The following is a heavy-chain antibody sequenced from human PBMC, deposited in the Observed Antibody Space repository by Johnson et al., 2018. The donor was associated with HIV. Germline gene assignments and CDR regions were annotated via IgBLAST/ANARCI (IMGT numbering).Heavy chain of an antibody. V-gene: IGHV3-53*01. Sequence: VQLVESGGGLIQPGGSLRLSCAASGFTVSSNYMNWVRQAPGKGLEWVSVIYSGGTTYYADSVKGRFTISRDNSKNTLYLQMNSLKTEDTAVYYCTTGFTVVPTVHDIWGQGTMVTVSS. CDR2: IYSGGTT. CDR1: GFTVSSNY. D-gene: IGHD2-2*01. CDR3: TTGFTVVPTVHDI. J-gene: IGHJ3*02.